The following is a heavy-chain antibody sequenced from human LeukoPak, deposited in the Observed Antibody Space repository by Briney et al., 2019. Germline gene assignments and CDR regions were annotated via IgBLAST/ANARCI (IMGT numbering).Heavy chain of an antibody. CDR2: INWNGGSA. V-gene: IGHV3-20*01. CDR3: VRDVYTSSWYVRGGLDP. J-gene: IGHJ5*02. Sequence: GGSLRLSCAASGFTFDDYGMNWVRQVPGKGLEWVSGINWNGGSANYADSVKGRFTISRDNAKNSLYLQTDSLRDEDTALYHCVRDVYTSSWYVRGGLDPWGQGTLVTVSS. D-gene: IGHD6-13*01. CDR1: GFTFDDYG.